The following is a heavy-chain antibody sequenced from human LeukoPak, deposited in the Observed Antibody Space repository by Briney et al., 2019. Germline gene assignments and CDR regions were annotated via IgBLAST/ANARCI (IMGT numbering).Heavy chain of an antibody. J-gene: IGHJ3*02. CDR1: GYSFTNYW. CDR3: ARRGWGFGEPKRDHDTFDI. D-gene: IGHD3-10*01. Sequence: GESLKIFCKGSGYSFTNYWIAWVRQMPGQGLEWMAIIYPGDSDARYSPSFQGQVTISVDKSISTTYLRWSSLKASDTVMYYCARRGWGFGEPKRDHDTFDIWGQGTMVTVSS. V-gene: IGHV5-51*01. CDR2: IYPGDSDA.